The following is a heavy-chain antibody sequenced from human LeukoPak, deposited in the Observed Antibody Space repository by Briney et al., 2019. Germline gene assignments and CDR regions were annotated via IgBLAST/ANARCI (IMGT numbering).Heavy chain of an antibody. V-gene: IGHV3-73*01. D-gene: IGHD1-26*01. CDR2: IRSKANSYAT. CDR1: GFTFSGSA. Sequence: GGSLRLSCAASGFTFSGSAMHWVRQASGKGLEWVGRIRSKANSYATAYAASVKGRFTISRDDSKNTAYLQMNSLKTEDTAVYYCTCPMPKTPWEVEPKPTDYWGQGTLVTVSS. CDR3: TCPMPKTPWEVEPKPTDY. J-gene: IGHJ4*02.